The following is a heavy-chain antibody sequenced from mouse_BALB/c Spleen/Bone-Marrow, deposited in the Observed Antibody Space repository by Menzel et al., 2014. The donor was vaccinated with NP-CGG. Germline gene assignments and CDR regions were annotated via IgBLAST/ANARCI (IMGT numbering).Heavy chain of an antibody. CDR1: GFSLTSYG. J-gene: IGHJ2*01. D-gene: IGHD2-3*01. CDR3: ARRGDGYYLDY. V-gene: IGHV2-9*02. CDR2: IWAGGST. Sequence: VKLVESGPGLGAPSQSLSITCTVSGFSLTSYGVHWVRPPLGKGLEWLGVIWAGGSTNYNSALLSRLRISKDNSKSQVFLKMNSLQTDDTAMDYCARRGDGYYLDYWGQGTTLTVSS.